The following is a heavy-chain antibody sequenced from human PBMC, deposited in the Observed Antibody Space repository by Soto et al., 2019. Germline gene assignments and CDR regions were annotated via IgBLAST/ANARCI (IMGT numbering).Heavy chain of an antibody. D-gene: IGHD3-10*01. J-gene: IGHJ3*01. CDR3: AHWVATLVPGGRATTFDV. Sequence: QITLKETGPTLVRPTQALTLTCSSSGFSGSSNGVGVGWIRQPPSKALEWLALIYWDDDKRYSPSLKSRLTITKDSSKNQVVIILTSIDPVDTATYYWAHWVATLVPGGRATTFDVWGQGTPVIVSS. V-gene: IGHV2-5*02. CDR1: GFSGSSNGVG. CDR2: IYWDDDK.